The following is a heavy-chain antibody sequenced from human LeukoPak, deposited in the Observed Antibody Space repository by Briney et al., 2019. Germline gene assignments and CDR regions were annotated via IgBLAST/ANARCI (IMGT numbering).Heavy chain of an antibody. D-gene: IGHD3-9*01. CDR2: ISNDGPKQ. CDR3: ARDKGERRSFDWVLDY. CDR1: GFAFRSYA. V-gene: IGHV3-30-3*01. J-gene: IGHJ4*02. Sequence: GGSLRLSCAASGFAFRSYAMHWVRQAPGEGLEWLALISNDGPKQYYADSVKGRFTISRDNSKTTMYLEMNSLREEDTALYYCARDKGERRSFDWVLDYWGQGTLVTVSS.